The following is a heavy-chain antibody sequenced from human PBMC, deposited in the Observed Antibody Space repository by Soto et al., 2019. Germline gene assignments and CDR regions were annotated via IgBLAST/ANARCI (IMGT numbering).Heavy chain of an antibody. CDR3: AKASSQQWLVHDWYFDL. CDR1: GFTFSNYV. V-gene: IGHV3-30*18. J-gene: IGHJ2*01. D-gene: IGHD6-19*01. Sequence: QVQLVESGGGVVQPGRSLRLSCAASGFTFSNYVIHWVRQAPGKGLEWVAVISFDGSKKYQVDSVKGRLTVSRDNSKNTVDLEMDSLRTEDTAVYYCAKASSQQWLVHDWYFDLWGRGTLVTVSS. CDR2: ISFDGSKK.